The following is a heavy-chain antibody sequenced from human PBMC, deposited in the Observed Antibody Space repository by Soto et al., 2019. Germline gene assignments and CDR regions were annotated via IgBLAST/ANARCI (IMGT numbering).Heavy chain of an antibody. V-gene: IGHV1-18*04. CDR1: GYTVTSYG. Sequence: ASVKVSCKASGYTVTSYGISCVRQAPGQVLEWMGWISAYNGNTNYAQKLQGRVTMTTDTSTSTAYMELRSLRSDDTAVYYCARVDSISCSGGSCYSRWFYYYYYGMDVWGQGTTVTVSS. J-gene: IGHJ6*02. D-gene: IGHD2-15*01. CDR2: ISAYNGNT. CDR3: ARVDSISCSGGSCYSRWFYYYYYGMDV.